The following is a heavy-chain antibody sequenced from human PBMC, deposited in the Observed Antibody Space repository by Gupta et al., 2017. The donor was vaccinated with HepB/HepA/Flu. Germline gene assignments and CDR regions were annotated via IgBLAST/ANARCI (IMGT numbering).Heavy chain of an antibody. J-gene: IGHJ5*02. CDR3: AEGFTRWFDP. CDR1: GVTFSSYS. Sequence: EVQLLESGGGLVQPGGSLRLSCAASGVTFSSYSMSWVRQAPGKGLEWVSGISGSGGSTYYADSVKGRFTISRDNSQNTLYLQMNSLRAEDTAVYYCAEGFTRWFDPWGQGTLVTVPS. CDR2: ISGSGGST. V-gene: IGHV3-23*01.